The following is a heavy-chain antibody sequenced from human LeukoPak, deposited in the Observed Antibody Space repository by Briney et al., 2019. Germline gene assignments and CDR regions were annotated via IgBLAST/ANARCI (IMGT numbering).Heavy chain of an antibody. V-gene: IGHV3-53*01. CDR3: ASIRYYYYGMDV. D-gene: IGHD2-2*02. Sequence: GGSLRLSCAVSGFTVSSNYMSWVRQAPRKGLGWASVIYSGGTTYYADSVKGRFTISRDNSKNTLYLQMNSLRAEDTAVYYCASIRYYYYGMDVWGQGTTVTVSS. CDR2: IYSGGTT. CDR1: GFTVSSNY. J-gene: IGHJ6*02.